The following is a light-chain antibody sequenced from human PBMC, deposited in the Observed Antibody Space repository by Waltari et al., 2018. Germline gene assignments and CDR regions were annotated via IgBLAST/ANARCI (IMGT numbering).Light chain of an antibody. CDR2: LGS. CDR3: MQALQTPWT. Sequence: DIVMTQSPLSLPVTPGEPAPISCRSSQSFLHSNGYNYLDWYLQKPGQAPQLLIYLGSNLASGVPDRFSGSGSGTDFTLKISRVEAEDVGVYYCMQALQTPWTFGQGTKLEIK. CDR1: QSFLHSNGYNY. V-gene: IGKV2-28*01. J-gene: IGKJ2*01.